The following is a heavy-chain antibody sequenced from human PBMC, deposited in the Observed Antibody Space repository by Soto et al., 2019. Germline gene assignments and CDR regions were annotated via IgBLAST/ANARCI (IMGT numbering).Heavy chain of an antibody. CDR3: AKDRSPPYCGGDCSPPALDY. D-gene: IGHD2-21*02. CDR2: ISGSGGST. CDR1: GFTFSSYA. V-gene: IGHV3-23*01. J-gene: IGHJ4*02. Sequence: PGGSLRLSCAASGFTFSSYAMSWVRQAPGKGLEWVSAISGSGGSTYYADSVKGRFTISRDNSKNTLYLQMNSLRAEDTAVYYCAKDRSPPYCGGDCSPPALDYWGQGTLVTVSS.